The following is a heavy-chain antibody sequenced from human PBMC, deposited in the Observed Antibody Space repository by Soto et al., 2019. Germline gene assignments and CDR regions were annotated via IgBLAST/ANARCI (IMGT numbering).Heavy chain of an antibody. D-gene: IGHD2-15*01. CDR1: GGSVSSGSYC. CDR3: ARGAVEHACSFHY. V-gene: IGHV4-61*01. J-gene: IGHJ4*02. Sequence: QVQLQESGPGLVKPSETLSLTCTVSGGSVSSGSYCWTWIRQPPGKVLEWIGYIYYTGSTNYNPSSKGRVTISVDTAKKQLALKLSYVTAADTAVYYCARGAVEHACSFHYWGQGTVVTVSS. CDR2: IYYTGST.